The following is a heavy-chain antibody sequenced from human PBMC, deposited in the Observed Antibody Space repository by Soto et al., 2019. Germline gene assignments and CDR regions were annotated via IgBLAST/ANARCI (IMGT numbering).Heavy chain of an antibody. CDR3: ARGTGSGSFLIDY. CDR2: IWSDGSYE. V-gene: IGHV3-33*01. D-gene: IGHD3-10*01. J-gene: IGHJ4*02. CDR1: GFIFSNYA. Sequence: QVQLVESGGGVVQPGRSLRLSCAASGFIFSNYAMHWVRQAPGQGLEWVALIWSDGSYENYAESVKGRFTISRDNSKNTLYVQMDSLRVEGTAVYFCARGTGSGSFLIDYWGQGTLVTVSS.